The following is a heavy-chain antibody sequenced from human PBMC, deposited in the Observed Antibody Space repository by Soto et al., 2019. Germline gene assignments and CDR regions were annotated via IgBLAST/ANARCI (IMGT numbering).Heavy chain of an antibody. CDR2: TNPNSGNT. Sequence: ASVKVSCKASGYTFGNNDISGVLQATGQGLEWMGWTNPNSGNTGYAQKFQGRVSMTRNTSITTAYLELSSLRSDDTAIYYCARMATSGTLNWFDPWGQGTLVTVSS. V-gene: IGHV1-8*01. CDR3: ARMATSGTLNWFDP. J-gene: IGHJ5*02. CDR1: GYTFGNND.